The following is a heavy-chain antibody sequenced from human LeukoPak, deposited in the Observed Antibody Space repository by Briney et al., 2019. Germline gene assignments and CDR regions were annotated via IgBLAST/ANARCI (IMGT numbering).Heavy chain of an antibody. CDR3: ATGESGSYPPDY. D-gene: IGHD1-26*01. J-gene: IGHJ4*02. Sequence: GASVKVSCKVSGYTLTELSMHWVRQTPGKGLEWMGGFDPEDGETIYAQKFQGRVTMTEDTSTDTAYMELSSLRSEDTAVYYCATGESGSYPPDYWGQGTLVTVSS. CDR2: FDPEDGET. CDR1: GYTLTELS. V-gene: IGHV1-24*01.